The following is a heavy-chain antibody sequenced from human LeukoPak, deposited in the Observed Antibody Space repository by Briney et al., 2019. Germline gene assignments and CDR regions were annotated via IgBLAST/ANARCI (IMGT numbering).Heavy chain of an antibody. D-gene: IGHD6-13*01. CDR3: ARDRRLSSWFFDY. Sequence: GGSLRLSCAASGFTFSSYGMHWVRQAPGKGLEWVAVISYDGSNKYYADSVKGRFTISRDNSKNTLYLQMNSLRAEDTAVYYCARDRRLSSWFFDYWGQGTLVTVSS. CDR2: ISYDGSNK. V-gene: IGHV3-30*03. CDR1: GFTFSSYG. J-gene: IGHJ4*02.